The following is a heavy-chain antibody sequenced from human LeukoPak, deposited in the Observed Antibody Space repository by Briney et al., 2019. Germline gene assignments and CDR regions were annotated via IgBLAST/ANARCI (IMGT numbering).Heavy chain of an antibody. V-gene: IGHV4-34*01. CDR2: INHSGST. Sequence: SETLSLTCAVYGGSFSGYYWSWIRQPPGKGLEWIGEINHSGSTNYNPSLKSRVTISVDTSKNQFSLKLSSVTAADTAVYYCARRSLLWFGEFLYWGQGTLVTVSS. CDR3: ARRSLLWFGEFLY. J-gene: IGHJ4*02. CDR1: GGSFSGYY. D-gene: IGHD3-10*01.